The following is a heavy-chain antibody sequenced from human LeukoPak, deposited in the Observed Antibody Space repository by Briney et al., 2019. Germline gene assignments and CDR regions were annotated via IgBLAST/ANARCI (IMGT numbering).Heavy chain of an antibody. V-gene: IGHV4-59*01. CDR1: GGSISSYY. Sequence: PSETLSLTCTVSGGSISSYYWSWIRQPPGKGLEWIGYIYYSRSTNYNPSLKSRVTISVDTSKNQFSLKLSSVTAADTAVYYCARDQAYCSGGSCYMGLFDYWGQGTLVTVSS. J-gene: IGHJ4*02. D-gene: IGHD2-15*01. CDR2: IYYSRST. CDR3: ARDQAYCSGGSCYMGLFDY.